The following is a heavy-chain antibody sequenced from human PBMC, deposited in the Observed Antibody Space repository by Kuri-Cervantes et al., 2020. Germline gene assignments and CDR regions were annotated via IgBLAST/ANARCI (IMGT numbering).Heavy chain of an antibody. D-gene: IGHD2-15*01. J-gene: IGHJ6*02. Sequence: GESLKISCAASGFTFSSYGMHWVRQAPGKGLEWVAVISYDGSNKYYADSVKGRFTISRDNSKNTLYLQMNSLRAEDTAVYYCAKDQDIVVVRGSVHYYYYGMDVWGQGTTVTVSS. CDR3: AKDQDIVVVRGSVHYYYYGMDV. V-gene: IGHV3-30*18. CDR2: ISYDGSNK. CDR1: GFTFSSYG.